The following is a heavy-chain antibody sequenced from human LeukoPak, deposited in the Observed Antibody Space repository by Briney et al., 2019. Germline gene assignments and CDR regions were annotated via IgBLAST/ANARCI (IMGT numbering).Heavy chain of an antibody. V-gene: IGHV4-39*07. CDR1: GGSISSSSFY. CDR2: IYYSGST. CDR3: ARAWYQLPADY. J-gene: IGHJ4*02. D-gene: IGHD2-2*01. Sequence: SETLSLTCTVSGGSISSSSFYWGWIRQPPGRGLEWIGSIYYSGSTSYNPSLKSRVTISVDTSKNQFSLKLSSVTAADTAVYYCARAWYQLPADYWGQGTLVTVSS.